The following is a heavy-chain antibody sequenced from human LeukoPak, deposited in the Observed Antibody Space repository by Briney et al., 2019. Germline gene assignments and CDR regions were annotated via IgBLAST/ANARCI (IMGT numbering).Heavy chain of an antibody. J-gene: IGHJ4*02. V-gene: IGHV3-48*04. Sequence: PGGSLRLSCAASGFTFSSYSMNWVRQAPGKGLEWVSYISSSSSTIYYADSVKGRFTISRDNAKNSLYLQMNSLRAEDTAVYYCARGPIFGVVQGNYFDYWGQGTLVTVSS. CDR1: GFTFSSYS. CDR2: ISSSSSTI. D-gene: IGHD3-3*01. CDR3: ARGPIFGVVQGNYFDY.